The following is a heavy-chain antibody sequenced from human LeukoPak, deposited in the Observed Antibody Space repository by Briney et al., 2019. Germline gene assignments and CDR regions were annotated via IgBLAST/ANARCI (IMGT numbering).Heavy chain of an antibody. CDR2: ISGSGGST. CDR1: GFTFSSYA. V-gene: IGHV3-23*01. J-gene: IGHJ3*02. Sequence: GGSLRLSCAASGFTFSSYAMSWVRQAPGKGLEWVSAISGSGGSTYYADSVKGRFTISRDNSKNTLYLQMNSLRAEDTAVYYCARSEVGYYDSSGYYYPHVAFDIWGQRTMVTVSS. D-gene: IGHD3-22*01. CDR3: ARSEVGYYDSSGYYYPHVAFDI.